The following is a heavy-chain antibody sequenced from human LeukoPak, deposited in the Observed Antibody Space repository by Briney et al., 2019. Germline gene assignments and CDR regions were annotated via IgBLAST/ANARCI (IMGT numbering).Heavy chain of an antibody. CDR1: GYTFTGYY. CDR2: INLNNGGT. V-gene: IGHV1-2*02. J-gene: IGHJ4*02. D-gene: IGHD5-18*01. CDR3: ARSGYSEGAY. Sequence: ASVKVSRKASGYTFTGYYMHWVRQAPGQGLEWMGWINLNNGGTNYAQKFQGRVSMTRDTSISTAYMELNSLTSDDTAVYYCARSGYSEGAYWGQGTLLTVSS.